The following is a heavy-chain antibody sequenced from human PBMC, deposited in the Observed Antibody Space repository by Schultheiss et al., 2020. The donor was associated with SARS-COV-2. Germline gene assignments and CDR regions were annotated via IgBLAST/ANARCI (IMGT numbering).Heavy chain of an antibody. J-gene: IGHJ6*03. Sequence: ASVKVSCKASGYTFTGYYMHWVRQAPGQGLERMGWINPNSGGTNYAQKFQGWVTLTRDTSISTAYMELSSLVSDDTAVYYCARGGGITIFGVAPINNYYYYYYMDVWGKGTPVTVSS. D-gene: IGHD3-3*01. CDR2: INPNSGGT. V-gene: IGHV1-2*04. CDR3: ARGGGITIFGVAPINNYYYYYYMDV. CDR1: GYTFTGYY.